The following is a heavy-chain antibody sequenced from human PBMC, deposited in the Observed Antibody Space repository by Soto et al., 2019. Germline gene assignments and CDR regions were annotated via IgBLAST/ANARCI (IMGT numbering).Heavy chain of an antibody. CDR2: FYYDGRT. J-gene: IGHJ4*02. D-gene: IGHD2-21*01. CDR3: ARRYHIVVAPT. Sequence: SETLSLTCIVSGASFSDANYYWVWIRQPPGEGLEWIGSFYYDGRTYYNASLKSRVTISVDTSKNHFSLMLTSVTAADTAVYYCARRYHIVVAPTWGQGTLVTVSS. V-gene: IGHV4-39*02. CDR1: GASFSDANYY.